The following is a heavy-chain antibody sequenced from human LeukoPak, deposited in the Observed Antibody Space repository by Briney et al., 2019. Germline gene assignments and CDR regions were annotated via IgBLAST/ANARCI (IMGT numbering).Heavy chain of an antibody. CDR1: GYSFTSYW. CDR2: IYPGDSDT. V-gene: IGHV5-51*01. D-gene: IGHD3-22*01. J-gene: IGHJ3*02. Sequence: GESLKISCKGSGYSFTSYWIGWVRQMPGKGLEWMGIIYPGDSDTRYSPSFQGQVTISADKSISTAYLQWSSLKASDTAMYYCARRDYYDSSGHLTRYDAFDIWGQGTMVTGSS. CDR3: ARRDYYDSSGHLTRYDAFDI.